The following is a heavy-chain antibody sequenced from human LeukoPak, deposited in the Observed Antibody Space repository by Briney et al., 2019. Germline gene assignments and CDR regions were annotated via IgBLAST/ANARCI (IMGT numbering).Heavy chain of an antibody. V-gene: IGHV4-59*08. D-gene: IGHD3-16*01. J-gene: IGHJ3*01. CDR3: ARDDYGVFDAFDV. CDR1: GGSISSHY. CDR2: IYNSGST. Sequence: SETLSLPCTVSGGSISSHYWSWIRQPPGKGLEWIGYIYNSGSTNYNPSLKSRVTISLDTSKNQFSLHLTSVTAADTAVYFCARDDYGVFDAFDVWGQGTVVTVSS.